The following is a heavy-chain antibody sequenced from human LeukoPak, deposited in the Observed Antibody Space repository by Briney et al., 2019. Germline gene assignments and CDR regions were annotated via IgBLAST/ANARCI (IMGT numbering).Heavy chain of an antibody. CDR1: AFTVSSYG. D-gene: IGHD6-19*01. CDR3: AKGRAGIDY. J-gene: IGHJ4*02. Sequence: PGGSLRLSCVASAFTVSSYGMHWVRQAPGKGLEWVAVISYDGSNKYYADSVKGRFTISRDNSKNTLYVQMNSLRAEDTAVYYCAKGRAGIDYWGQGTLVTVTS. CDR2: ISYDGSNK. V-gene: IGHV3-30*18.